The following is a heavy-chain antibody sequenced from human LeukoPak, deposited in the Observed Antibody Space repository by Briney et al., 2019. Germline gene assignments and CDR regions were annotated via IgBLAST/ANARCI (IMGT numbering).Heavy chain of an antibody. CDR2: INHSGST. Sequence: SETLSLTCAVYGGSFSGYYWSWIRQPPGKGLEWIGEINHSGSTNYNPSLKSRVTISVDTSKDQLSLKLSSVTAADTAVYYCARARDYYGSGSYYNGVDVWGQGTTVTVSS. D-gene: IGHD3-10*01. CDR3: ARARDYYGSGSYYNGVDV. J-gene: IGHJ6*02. V-gene: IGHV4-34*01. CDR1: GGSFSGYY.